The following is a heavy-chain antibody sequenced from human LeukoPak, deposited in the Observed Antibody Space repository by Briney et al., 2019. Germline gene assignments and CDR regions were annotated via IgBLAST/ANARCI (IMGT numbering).Heavy chain of an antibody. V-gene: IGHV3-30*04. D-gene: IGHD5-24*01. CDR2: ISYDGSIK. Sequence: PGGSLRLSCAASVFTFSNFAMHWVRQAPGKGLEWVAVISYDGSIKYYADSVKGRFTISRDNAKNTLYLQINNLRPDDTAVYYCARGNYPSSFDSWGQGALVTVSS. CDR1: VFTFSNFA. J-gene: IGHJ4*02. CDR3: ARGNYPSSFDS.